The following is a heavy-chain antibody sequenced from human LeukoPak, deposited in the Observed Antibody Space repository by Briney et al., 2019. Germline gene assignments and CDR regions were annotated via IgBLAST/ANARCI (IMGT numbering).Heavy chain of an antibody. J-gene: IGHJ6*02. CDR3: ARTQGWGTVRTGYYYGMDV. CDR1: GGSISGSY. CDR2: IYYSET. D-gene: IGHD4-11*01. Sequence: SETLSLACTVSGGSISGSYWSWIRQPPGKGLEWIGYIYYSETYYNPSLKSRVTISLDTSKNQFSLNLRFVTAADTAVYFCARTQGWGTVRTGYYYGMDVWGQGTTVTVSS. V-gene: IGHV4-59*08.